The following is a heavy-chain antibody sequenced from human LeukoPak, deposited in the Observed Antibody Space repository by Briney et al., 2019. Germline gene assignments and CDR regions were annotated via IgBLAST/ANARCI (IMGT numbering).Heavy chain of an antibody. CDR2: IYYSGST. D-gene: IGHD1-20*01. CDR1: GVSISSYY. CDR3: ARALRARITGTTASVYGMDV. Sequence: SETLSLTCTVSGVSISSYYWSWIRQPPGKGLEWIGYIYYSGSTNYNPSLKSRVTISVDTSKNQFSLKLSSVTAADTAVYYCARALRARITGTTASVYGMDVWGQGTTVTVSS. J-gene: IGHJ6*02. V-gene: IGHV4-59*01.